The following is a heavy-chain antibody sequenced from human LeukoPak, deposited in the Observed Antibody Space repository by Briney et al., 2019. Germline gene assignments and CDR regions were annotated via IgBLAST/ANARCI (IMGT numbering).Heavy chain of an antibody. CDR2: ISSSSSYI. J-gene: IGHJ4*02. CDR3: ARGRVNLAF. V-gene: IGHV3-21*01. Sequence: GGTLRLSCAASGFTFSSYSMNWVRQAPGKGLEWVSSISSSSSYIYYADSVKGRFTISRDNARNSLYLQVNSLRVEDTAVYYCARGRVNLAFWGQGTLVTVSS. D-gene: IGHD3-22*01. CDR1: GFTFSSYS.